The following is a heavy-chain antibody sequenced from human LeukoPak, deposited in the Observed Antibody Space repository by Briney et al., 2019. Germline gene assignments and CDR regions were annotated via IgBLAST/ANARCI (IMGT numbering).Heavy chain of an antibody. J-gene: IGHJ4*02. D-gene: IGHD6-13*01. CDR2: ISWNSGSI. Sequence: PGGSLRLSCAASGFTFDDYAMHWVRQAPGKGLEWVSGISWNSGSIGYADSVKGRFTISRDNSKNTLYLQMNSLRAEDTAVYYCAKFSGFSSSWYIDYFDYWGQGTLVTVSS. V-gene: IGHV3-9*01. CDR1: GFTFDDYA. CDR3: AKFSGFSSSWYIDYFDY.